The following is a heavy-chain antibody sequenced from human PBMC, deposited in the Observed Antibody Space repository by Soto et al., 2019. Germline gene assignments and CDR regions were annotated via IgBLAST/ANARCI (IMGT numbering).Heavy chain of an antibody. Sequence: PWGSLRLSCAASGLPFDTSALIWVRQAPGKGPEWLCLINGGGDLAYYAESVKGRFISFRDTSKKILYLQMTFPTVDDTAVYYCAKYGGEYPGYNGLNVWGQGTTVTVSS. CDR2: INGGGDLA. J-gene: IGHJ6*02. CDR3: AKYGGEYPGYNGLNV. CDR1: GLPFDTSA. V-gene: IGHV3-23*01. D-gene: IGHD1-26*01.